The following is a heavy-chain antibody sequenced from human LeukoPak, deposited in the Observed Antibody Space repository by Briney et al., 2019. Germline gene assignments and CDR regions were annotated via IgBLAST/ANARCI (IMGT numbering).Heavy chain of an antibody. D-gene: IGHD3-22*01. CDR1: GGSISSYY. Sequence: SETLSLTXTVSGGSISSYYWSWIWQPPGKGLEWIGYIYYSGSTNYNPSLKSRVTISVDTSKNQFSLKLSSVTAADTAVYYCAREGGGTMYYDSSGYFDYWGQGTLVTVSP. J-gene: IGHJ4*02. V-gene: IGHV4-59*01. CDR2: IYYSGST. CDR3: AREGGGTMYYDSSGYFDY.